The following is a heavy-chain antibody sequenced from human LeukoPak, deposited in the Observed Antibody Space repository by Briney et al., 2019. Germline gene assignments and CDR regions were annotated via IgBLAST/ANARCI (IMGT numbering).Heavy chain of an antibody. V-gene: IGHV3-30*04. CDR1: GFTFSTYA. CDR2: ISYDGSNK. D-gene: IGHD2-21*01. J-gene: IGHJ4*02. Sequence: PGGSLRLSCAASGFTFSTYAMHWVRQAPGKGLEWVAVISYDGSNKYYADSVKGRFTISRDNSKNTLYLQMNSLRAEDTAVYYCARDSPNEGILWWSIDYWGQGTLVTVSS. CDR3: ARDSPNEGILWWSIDY.